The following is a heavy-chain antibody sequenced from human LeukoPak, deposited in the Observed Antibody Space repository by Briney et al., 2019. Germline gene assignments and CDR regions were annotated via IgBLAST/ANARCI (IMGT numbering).Heavy chain of an antibody. CDR1: GFTFTSAW. D-gene: IGHD3-16*02. CDR3: ITDIPGGGYPLDF. CDR2: IKSKADGETI. Sequence: GGSLRLSCAASGFTFTSAWMSWVRQSPGKGLEWVGRIKSKADGETIDYAAPVKGRFTISRDDSTKTLYLLMNSLETDDTAVYFCITDIPGGGYPLDFWGQGLLVTVSS. V-gene: IGHV3-15*01. J-gene: IGHJ4*02.